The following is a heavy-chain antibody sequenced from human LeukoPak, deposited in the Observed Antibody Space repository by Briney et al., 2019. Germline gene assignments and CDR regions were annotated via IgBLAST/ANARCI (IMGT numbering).Heavy chain of an antibody. D-gene: IGHD2-21*01. CDR3: AKAPVTTCSGAYCYPFDY. CDR1: GGSFSGYY. CDR2: ISGSGGST. V-gene: IGHV3-23*01. Sequence: ETLSLTCAVYGGSFSGYYWSWVRQAPGKGLEWVSAISGSGGSTYYADSVKGRFTISRDSSKNTLYLQMNRLRAEDAAVYYCAKAPVTTCSGAYCYPFDYWGQGTLVTVSS. J-gene: IGHJ4*02.